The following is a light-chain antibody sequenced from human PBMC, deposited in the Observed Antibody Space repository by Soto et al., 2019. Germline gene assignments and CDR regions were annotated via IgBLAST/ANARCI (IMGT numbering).Light chain of an antibody. Sequence: EIVLTQSPGTLSLSPGERATLSCRASQSVSTSYLAWYQQKPGQALRLLIYGASSRATGIPDRFRGSGSGTDFTLTISRLEPEDCAVYCCQQYGSSPPTFGQGTKVAIK. J-gene: IGKJ1*01. CDR2: GAS. CDR3: QQYGSSPPT. CDR1: QSVSTSY. V-gene: IGKV3-20*01.